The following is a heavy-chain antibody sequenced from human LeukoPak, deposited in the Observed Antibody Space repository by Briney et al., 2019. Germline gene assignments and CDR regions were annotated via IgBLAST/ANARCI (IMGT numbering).Heavy chain of an antibody. CDR1: GYTFTGYY. D-gene: IGHD2-2*01. CDR3: ARVGPPAASGMDV. J-gene: IGHJ6*02. Sequence: GASVKVSCKASGYTFTGYYMHWVRQAPGQGLEWMGRINPNSGGTNYAQKFQGRVTMTRDTSINTIYMELTRLRSDDTAVYYCARVGPPAASGMDVWGQGTTVTVSS. CDR2: INPNSGGT. V-gene: IGHV1-2*06.